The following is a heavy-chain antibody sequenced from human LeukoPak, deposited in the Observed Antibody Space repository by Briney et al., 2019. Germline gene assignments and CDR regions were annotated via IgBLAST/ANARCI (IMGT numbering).Heavy chain of an antibody. CDR2: INPNSGDT. CDR1: GYTFTGYY. J-gene: IGHJ4*02. D-gene: IGHD3-16*01. V-gene: IGHV1-2*02. Sequence: ASVKVSCKASGYTFTGYYMHWVRQAPGQGLEWMGWINPNSGDTNYAQKFQGRVTMTRDTSISTAYMEPSSLASDDTAMYYCARGPYTGIDYWGQGSPVTVSS. CDR3: ARGPYTGIDY.